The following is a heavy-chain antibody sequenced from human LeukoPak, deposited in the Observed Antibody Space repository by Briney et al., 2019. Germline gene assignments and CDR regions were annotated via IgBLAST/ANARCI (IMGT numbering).Heavy chain of an antibody. D-gene: IGHD2-2*01. V-gene: IGHV1-8*01. Sequence: GASVKVSCKASGYTFTSYDINWVRQATGQGLEWMGWMNPNSGNTGYAQKFQGRVTMTRDTSISTAYMELSRLRSDDTAVYYCARVTYCSSTSCYDSPMAFDYWGQGTLVTVSS. CDR3: ARVTYCSSTSCYDSPMAFDY. CDR1: GYTFTSYD. CDR2: MNPNSGNT. J-gene: IGHJ4*02.